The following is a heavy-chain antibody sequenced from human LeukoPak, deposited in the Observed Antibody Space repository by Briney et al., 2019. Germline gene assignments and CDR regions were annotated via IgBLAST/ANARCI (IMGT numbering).Heavy chain of an antibody. V-gene: IGHV1-2*02. CDR3: ARDVVVRGVIIDY. Sequence: GASVKLSCKASGYTFTGYYMHWVRQAPGQGLEWMGWINTNSGGTNYAQKFPGRVTMTRDTAISTAYMELSRLRSDDTAVYYCARDVVVRGVIIDYWGQGTLVTVSS. CDR1: GYTFTGYY. J-gene: IGHJ4*02. D-gene: IGHD3-10*01. CDR2: INTNSGGT.